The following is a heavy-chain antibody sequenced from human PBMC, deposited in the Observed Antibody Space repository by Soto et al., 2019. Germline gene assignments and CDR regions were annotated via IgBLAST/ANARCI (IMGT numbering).Heavy chain of an antibody. CDR1: GGSISSNGYY. D-gene: IGHD5-18*01. CDR3: ARDGGTAMVLDP. J-gene: IGHJ5*02. Sequence: QVQLQESGPGLVKPSQTLSLTCTVSGGSISSNGYYWNWIRQYPGKGLEWIGYIYHSGSTYYNPSLKSRVTISLDTSKNRFSLTLSSVTAAATAMYYCARDGGTAMVLDPWGQGTLVTVSS. V-gene: IGHV4-31*03. CDR2: IYHSGST.